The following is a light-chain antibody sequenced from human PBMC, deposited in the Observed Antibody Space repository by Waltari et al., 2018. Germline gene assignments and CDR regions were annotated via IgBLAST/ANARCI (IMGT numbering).Light chain of an antibody. J-gene: IGKJ2*01. CDR2: GAP. Sequence: EIVMAQSPASLSVSPGARTIFTCRASQSVTTNVACYQQKPGQPPRLLIYGAPTRATDIPARFSGSGSGTEFTLTITSPQSEDVGVYYCHQYNDGPPFNFGQGTKLEIK. CDR1: QSVTTN. V-gene: IGKV3-15*01. CDR3: HQYNDGPPFN.